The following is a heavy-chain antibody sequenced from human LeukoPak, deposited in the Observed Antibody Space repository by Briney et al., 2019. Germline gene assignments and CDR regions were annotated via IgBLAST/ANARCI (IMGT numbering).Heavy chain of an antibody. CDR1: GFTFSSYG. Sequence: GGSLRLSRAASGFTFSSYGMHWVRQAPGKGLEWVAFIRYDGSNKYYADSVKGRFTISRDNSKNTLYLQMNSLRAEDTAVYYCAKDQQQLVLSEDLLTYYYYYMDVWGKGTTVTVSS. V-gene: IGHV3-30*02. CDR3: AKDQQQLVLSEDLLTYYYYYMDV. J-gene: IGHJ6*03. CDR2: IRYDGSNK. D-gene: IGHD6-13*01.